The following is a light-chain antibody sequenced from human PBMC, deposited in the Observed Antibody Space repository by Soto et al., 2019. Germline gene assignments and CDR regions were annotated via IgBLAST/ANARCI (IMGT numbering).Light chain of an antibody. CDR3: LLSYSGPSV. V-gene: IGLV7-46*01. CDR2: DTS. CDR1: TGAVTSSHY. J-gene: IGLJ1*01. Sequence: QAVVTQEPSLTVSPGGTVTLTCGSSTGAVTSSHYPYWFQQKPGQAPRTLIYDTSYRHSWTPARFSGSLLGGKAALTLSGAQPEDEAEYYCLLSYSGPSVFGTGTKVTVL.